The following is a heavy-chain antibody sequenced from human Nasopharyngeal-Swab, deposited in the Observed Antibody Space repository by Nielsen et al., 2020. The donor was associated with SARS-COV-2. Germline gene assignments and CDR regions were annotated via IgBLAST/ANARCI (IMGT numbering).Heavy chain of an antibody. CDR2: ISYDGSNK. Sequence: WIPQPPGKGLEWVAVISYDGSNKYYADSVKGRFTISRDNSKNTLYLQMNSLRAEDTAVYYCARSLGGYDYFDYWGQGTLVTVSS. D-gene: IGHD5-12*01. J-gene: IGHJ4*02. V-gene: IGHV3-30-3*01. CDR3: ARSLGGYDYFDY.